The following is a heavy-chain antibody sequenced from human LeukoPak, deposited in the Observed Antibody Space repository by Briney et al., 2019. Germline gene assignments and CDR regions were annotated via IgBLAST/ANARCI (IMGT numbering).Heavy chain of an antibody. CDR2: ISAYNGNT. Sequence: GASVKVSCKASGYTFTSYGISWVRQAPGQGLEWMGWISAYNGNTNYAQKLQGRVTMTTDTSTSTAYMELSSLRFEDTAVYYCASSIADLDYWGQGTLVTVSS. CDR3: ASSIADLDY. CDR1: GYTFTSYG. D-gene: IGHD6-6*01. V-gene: IGHV1-18*01. J-gene: IGHJ4*02.